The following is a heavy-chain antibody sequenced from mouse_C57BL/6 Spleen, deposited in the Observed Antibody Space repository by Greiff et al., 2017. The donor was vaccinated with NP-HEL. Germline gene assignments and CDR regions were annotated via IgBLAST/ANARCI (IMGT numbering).Heavy chain of an antibody. CDR1: GFTFSDYG. Sequence: EVHLVESGGGLVQPGGSLKLSCAASGFTFSDYGMAWVRQAPRKGPEWVAFISNLAYSIYYADTVTGRFTISRENAKNTLYLEMSRLTAEDTAMYCCARGVGLAGGMDYWGQGTSVTVSS. CDR2: ISNLAYSI. J-gene: IGHJ4*01. D-gene: IGHD6-1*01. CDR3: ARGVGLAGGMDY. V-gene: IGHV5-15*01.